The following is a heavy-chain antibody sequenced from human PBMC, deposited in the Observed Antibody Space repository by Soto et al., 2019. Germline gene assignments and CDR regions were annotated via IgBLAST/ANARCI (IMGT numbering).Heavy chain of an antibody. V-gene: IGHV3-33*01. CDR3: ATDKSSSPFDY. CDR2: IWHDGSIQ. J-gene: IGHJ4*02. Sequence: QVQLVESGGGVVQPGRSLRLSCAASGFSLSNYGMHWARQAPGKGLEWVAVIWHDGSIQQYADSVKGRFTISRDNSKNTLSLQMNSLRAEDTAMYYCATDKSSSPFDYWGPGTLVTVSS. D-gene: IGHD2-2*01. CDR1: GFSLSNYG.